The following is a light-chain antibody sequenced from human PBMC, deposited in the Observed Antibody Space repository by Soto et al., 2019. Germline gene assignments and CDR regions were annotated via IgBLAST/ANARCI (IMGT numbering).Light chain of an antibody. CDR2: DTS. V-gene: IGLV7-46*01. CDR1: TGAVTSRHY. CDR3: LLSYGGAYV. J-gene: IGLJ1*01. Sequence: QAVVTQEPSLTVSPGGTVTLTCGSSTGAVTSRHYPYWFQQKPGQAPRTLIYDTSYKHSWAPARFSGSLLGGKAALTLSGAQPEDEAEYYCLLSYGGAYVFGTGTKVTVL.